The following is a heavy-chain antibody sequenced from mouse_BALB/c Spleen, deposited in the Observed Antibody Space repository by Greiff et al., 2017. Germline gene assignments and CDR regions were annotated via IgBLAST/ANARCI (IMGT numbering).Heavy chain of an antibody. CDR1: GYTFTSYW. CDR2: IYPGNSDT. CDR3: TRWHYYGSSYDY. D-gene: IGHD1-1*01. J-gene: IGHJ2*01. V-gene: IGHV1-5*01. Sequence: VQLQQSGTVLARPGASVKMSCKASGYTFTSYWMHWVKQRPGQGLEWIGAIYPGNSDTSYNQKFKGKAKLTAVTSTSTAYMELSSLTNEDSAVYYCTRWHYYGSSYDYWGQGTTLTVSS.